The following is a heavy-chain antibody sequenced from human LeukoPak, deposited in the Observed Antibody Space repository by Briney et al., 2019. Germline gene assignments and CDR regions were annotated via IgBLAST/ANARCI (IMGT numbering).Heavy chain of an antibody. J-gene: IGHJ6*03. CDR2: ISYDGSNK. D-gene: IGHD6-19*01. Sequence: GGSLRLSCAASGFTFSSYGMHWVRQAPGKGLEWGAVISYDGSNKYYADSVKGRFTISRDNSKNKLYLKMNSLRAEDTAVYYCAKSGYSSGQYYMDVWGKGTTVTVSS. CDR1: GFTFSSYG. CDR3: AKSGYSSGQYYMDV. V-gene: IGHV3-30*18.